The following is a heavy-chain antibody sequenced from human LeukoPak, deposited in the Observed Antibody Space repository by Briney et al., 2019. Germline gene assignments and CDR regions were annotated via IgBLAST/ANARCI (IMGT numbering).Heavy chain of an antibody. Sequence: SETLSLTCTVSGGSISSYYWSWIRQPAGKGLEWIGRIYTSGSTNYNPSLKSRVTISVDTSKNQFSLKLSSVTAADTAVYYCAKRIGGCSGGSCYLEGAFDIWGQGTMVTVSS. D-gene: IGHD2-15*01. CDR2: IYTSGST. V-gene: IGHV4-4*07. CDR1: GGSISSYY. CDR3: AKRIGGCSGGSCYLEGAFDI. J-gene: IGHJ3*02.